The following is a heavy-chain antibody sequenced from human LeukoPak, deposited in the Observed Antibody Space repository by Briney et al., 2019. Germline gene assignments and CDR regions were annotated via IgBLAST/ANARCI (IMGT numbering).Heavy chain of an antibody. CDR3: ARDRGIAGAFDY. D-gene: IGHD6-19*01. Sequence: GGSLRLSCAASGFTFRNYWMSWIRQAPGRGLEWVANIKLDGTQKNYIQSVRGRFTISRDNARNFLYLQLSSLRAEDTAVYYCARDRGIAGAFDYWGQGTLVTVSS. CDR2: IKLDGTQK. J-gene: IGHJ4*02. V-gene: IGHV3-7*03. CDR1: GFTFRNYW.